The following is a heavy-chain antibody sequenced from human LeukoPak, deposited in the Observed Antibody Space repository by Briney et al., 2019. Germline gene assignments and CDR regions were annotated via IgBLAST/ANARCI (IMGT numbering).Heavy chain of an antibody. Sequence: GGSLRHSCAASGFTFSSYSMNWVRQAPGKGLEWVSSISSSSSYIYYADSVKGRFTISRDNAKNSLYLQMNSLRAEDTAVYYCATFGGYDPFFDYWGQGTLVTVSS. CDR2: ISSSSSYI. D-gene: IGHD5-12*01. CDR1: GFTFSSYS. V-gene: IGHV3-21*01. CDR3: ATFGGYDPFFDY. J-gene: IGHJ4*02.